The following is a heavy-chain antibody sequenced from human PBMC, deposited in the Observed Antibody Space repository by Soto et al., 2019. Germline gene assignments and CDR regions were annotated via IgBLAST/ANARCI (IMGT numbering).Heavy chain of an antibody. J-gene: IGHJ6*03. V-gene: IGHV1-18*01. CDR3: ARDGGKKVTINGSHYYYYYMDV. CDR2: ICAYNGNT. CDR1: GYTFTSYG. D-gene: IGHD4-17*01. Sequence: QVQLVQSGAEVKKPGASVKVSCKASGYTFTSYGISWVRQAPGQGLEWMGWICAYNGNTNYAQKLQGRVTMTTDTSTSTAYMELRSLRSDDTAVYYCARDGGKKVTINGSHYYYYYMDVWGKGTTVTVSS.